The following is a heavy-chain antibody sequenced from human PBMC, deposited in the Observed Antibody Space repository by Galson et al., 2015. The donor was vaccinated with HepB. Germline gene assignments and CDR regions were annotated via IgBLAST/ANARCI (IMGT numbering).Heavy chain of an antibody. V-gene: IGHV3-64D*06. J-gene: IGHJ4*02. D-gene: IGHD6-19*01. CDR3: VKEGWYRHLFDY. Sequence: LRLCCVAAGFTFSSYAMHWGRQARGKGLEYVSAISSNVGSTYYADSVKGRFTISRYNSKNTLYLKMSSLRAEDTAVYYCVKEGWYRHLFDYWGQGTLVTVSS. CDR2: ISSNVGST. CDR1: GFTFSSYA.